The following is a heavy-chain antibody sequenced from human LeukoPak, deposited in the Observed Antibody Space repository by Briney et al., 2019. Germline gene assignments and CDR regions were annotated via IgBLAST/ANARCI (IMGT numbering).Heavy chain of an antibody. CDR3: ARIDYGDYFDY. D-gene: IGHD4-17*01. Sequence: TSETLSLTCAVYGGSFSGYYWSWIRQPPGKGLEWIGEINHSGSTNYNPSLKSRVTISVDTSKNQFSLKLSSVTAADTAVYYCARIDYGDYFDYWGQGTLVTVSS. J-gene: IGHJ4*02. V-gene: IGHV4-34*01. CDR1: GGSFSGYY. CDR2: INHSGST.